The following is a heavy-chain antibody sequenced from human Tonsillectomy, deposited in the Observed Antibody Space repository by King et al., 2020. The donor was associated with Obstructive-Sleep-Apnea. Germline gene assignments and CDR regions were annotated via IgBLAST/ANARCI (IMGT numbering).Heavy chain of an antibody. CDR1: GGSISSGGYS. Sequence: QLQESGPGLVKPSQTLSLTCAVSGGSISSGGYSWTWIRQPPGKGLEWIGYIYSSGSTYYNPSLKSRVTISLDTSKNHFSLNLSSLTAADTAVYYGARLVTIFGVVIERFDYWGQGTLVTVSS. CDR2: IYSSGST. CDR3: ARLVTIFGVVIERFDY. J-gene: IGHJ4*02. V-gene: IGHV4-30-4*07. D-gene: IGHD3-3*01.